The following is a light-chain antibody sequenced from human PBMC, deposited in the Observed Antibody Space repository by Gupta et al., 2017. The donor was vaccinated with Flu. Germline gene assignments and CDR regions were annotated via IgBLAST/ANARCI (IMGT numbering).Light chain of an antibody. Sequence: DFVLPQFPLPFLVPSGEQASILCRSSQSLLHSNGYNYLDWYLQKPGQSPQLLIYLGSNRASGVPDRFSGSGSGTDFTLTISRVEAEDVGVYYCMQALQTPFTFGPGTKVDIK. CDR3: MQALQTPFT. J-gene: IGKJ3*01. V-gene: IGKV2-28*01. CDR2: LGS. CDR1: QSLLHSNGYNY.